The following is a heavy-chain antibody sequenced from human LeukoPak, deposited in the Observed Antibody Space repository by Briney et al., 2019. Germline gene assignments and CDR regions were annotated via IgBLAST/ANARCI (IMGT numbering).Heavy chain of an antibody. J-gene: IGHJ4*02. Sequence: GGSLRLSCAASGFTFSSYGMSWVRQAPGKGLEWVSGIRNSGSYTYYADSVKGRFTISRDNSKNTLYLQMNSLRAEDTALYYCARVSDISVAAYFDYWGQGTLVTVSS. CDR3: ARVSDISVAAYFDY. D-gene: IGHD6-19*01. CDR2: IRNSGSYT. CDR1: GFTFSSYG. V-gene: IGHV3-23*01.